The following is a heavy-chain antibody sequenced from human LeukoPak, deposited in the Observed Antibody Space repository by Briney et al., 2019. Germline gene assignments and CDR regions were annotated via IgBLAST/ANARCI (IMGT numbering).Heavy chain of an antibody. CDR3: ARALTGFIPGN. CDR1: GFTFTDFY. CDR2: ISSSGTTI. D-gene: IGHD3-9*01. V-gene: IGHV3-11*01. J-gene: IGHJ4*02. Sequence: GGSLRLSCAASGFTFTDFYISWIRQAPGKGLEWVSYISSSGTTIYYADSVMGRFTISRDNAKNSLYLQMNSLRAEDTAVYYCARALTGFIPGNWGQGTLVTVSS.